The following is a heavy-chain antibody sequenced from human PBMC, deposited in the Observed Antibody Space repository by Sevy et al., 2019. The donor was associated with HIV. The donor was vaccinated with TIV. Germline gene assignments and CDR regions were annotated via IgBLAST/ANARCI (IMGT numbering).Heavy chain of an antibody. CDR2: ISGSGGST. Sequence: GGSLRLSCAASRFTFSSYAMSWVRQAPGKGLEWVSAISGSGGSTYYSDSVKGRFTISRDNSKNTLYLQMNSLRAEDTAVYYCAKGYYYDSSGYYYWGQGTLVTVSS. CDR1: RFTFSSYA. J-gene: IGHJ4*02. CDR3: AKGYYYDSSGYYY. D-gene: IGHD3-22*01. V-gene: IGHV3-23*01.